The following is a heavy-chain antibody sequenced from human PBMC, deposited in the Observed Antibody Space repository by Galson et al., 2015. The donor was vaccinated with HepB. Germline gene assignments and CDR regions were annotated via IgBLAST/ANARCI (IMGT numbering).Heavy chain of an antibody. V-gene: IGHV3-30*18. J-gene: IGHJ6*02. D-gene: IGHD3-16*02. CDR3: AKEGYSYVWGSYRPYYYYYYGMDV. Sequence: SLRLSCAASGFTFSSYGMHWVRQAPGKGLEWVAVISYDGSNKYYADSVKGRFTISRDNSKNTLYLQMNSLRAEDTAVYYCAKEGYSYVWGSYRPYYYYYYGMDVWGQGTTVTVSS. CDR2: ISYDGSNK. CDR1: GFTFSSYG.